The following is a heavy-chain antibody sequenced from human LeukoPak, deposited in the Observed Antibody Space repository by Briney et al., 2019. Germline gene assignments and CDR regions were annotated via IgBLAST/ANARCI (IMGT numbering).Heavy chain of an antibody. D-gene: IGHD3-10*01. V-gene: IGHV3-30*03. J-gene: IGHJ3*02. CDR3: ARDMNLWFGEFFDAFDI. CDR1: GFIFTSYG. CDR2: ISYDGTNK. Sequence: GRSLRLSCAASGFIFTSYGMHWVRQAPDKGLEWVAVISYDGTNKYYADSVKGRFTISRDNSKNTLYLQMNSLRAEDTAVYYCARDMNLWFGEFFDAFDIWGQGTMVTVSS.